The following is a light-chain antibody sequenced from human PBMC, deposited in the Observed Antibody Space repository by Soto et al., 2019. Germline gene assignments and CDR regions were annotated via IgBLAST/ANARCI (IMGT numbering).Light chain of an antibody. Sequence: EIVLTQSPATLSLSPGERATLSCRTSQTIRGLLNWYQQRPGQAPRLLIYDTSNSATDIPARFSGSGSGTDFILTISSLDPEDFGVYFWQQRHNWPSTFGQGTRLDIK. CDR1: QTIRGL. J-gene: IGKJ5*01. CDR2: DTS. CDR3: QQRHNWPST. V-gene: IGKV3-11*01.